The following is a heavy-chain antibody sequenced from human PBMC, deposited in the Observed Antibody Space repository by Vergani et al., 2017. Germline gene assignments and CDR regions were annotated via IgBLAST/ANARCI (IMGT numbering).Heavy chain of an antibody. CDR1: GDSIISRSYY. CDR3: ASGKYYSDSTSHFRGRYFDV. Sequence: QMQLQESGPGLVKASETLSLTCTVSGDSIISRSYYWGWIRQPPGKGLEWIGSIYNSGNGDSSSSLKSRVTISADTSKNQFSLRLMSVTAADTAVYYCASGKYYSDSTSHFRGRYFDVWGRGTLVTV. J-gene: IGHJ2*01. CDR2: IYNSGNG. D-gene: IGHD3-16*01. V-gene: IGHV4-39*01.